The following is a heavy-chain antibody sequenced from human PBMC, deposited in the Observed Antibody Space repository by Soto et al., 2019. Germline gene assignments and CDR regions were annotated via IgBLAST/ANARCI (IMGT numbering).Heavy chain of an antibody. CDR1: GFTFSSYA. CDR3: AKELDCSWFIRVGAFDI. J-gene: IGHJ3*02. CDR2: ISGSGGST. V-gene: IGHV3-23*01. Sequence: PGGALRLSCAASGFTFSSYAMSWVRQAPGKGLEWVSAISGSGGSTYYADSVKGRFTISRDNSKNTLYLQMNSLRAEDTAVYYCAKELDCSWFIRVGAFDIWGQGTMVTVSS. D-gene: IGHD2-15*01.